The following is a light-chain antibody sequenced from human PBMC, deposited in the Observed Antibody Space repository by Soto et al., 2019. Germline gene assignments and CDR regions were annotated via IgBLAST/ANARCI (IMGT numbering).Light chain of an antibody. Sequence: EIVLTQSPGTLSLSPGKRATLSCRASQSVSSSYLAWYQQKPGQAPRLLIYGASSRATGIPDRFSVSGSGTAFTLTISRLEPEDFAVYYCQHYGTSALFGPGTKVDIK. V-gene: IGKV3-20*01. CDR1: QSVSSSY. CDR2: GAS. CDR3: QHYGTSAL. J-gene: IGKJ3*01.